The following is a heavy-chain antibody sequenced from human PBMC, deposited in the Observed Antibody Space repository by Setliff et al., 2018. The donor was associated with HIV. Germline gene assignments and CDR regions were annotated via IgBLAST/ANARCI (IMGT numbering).Heavy chain of an antibody. J-gene: IGHJ4*02. Sequence: GGSLRLSCAASGFTFRNYWMHWVRQPPRKGLVWVSRINSDGSTITYADSVKGRFTISRDNAKNSLYLQMNSLRAEDTAVYYCARVILIRPTALDYWGQGTLVTVSS. D-gene: IGHD4-4*01. CDR3: ARVILIRPTALDY. CDR2: INSDGSTI. CDR1: GFTFRNYW. V-gene: IGHV3-74*01.